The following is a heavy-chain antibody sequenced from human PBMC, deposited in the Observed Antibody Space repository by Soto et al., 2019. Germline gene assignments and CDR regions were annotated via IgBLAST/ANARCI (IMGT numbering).Heavy chain of an antibody. CDR2: INPNSGGT. CDR1: GYTFTGYY. D-gene: IGHD6-13*01. V-gene: IGHV1-2*02. Sequence: ASVKVSCKASGYTFTGYYMHWVRQAPGQGLEWMGWINPNSGGTNYAQKFQGRVTMTRDTSISTAYMELSRLRFDDTAVYYCARDVPFIAPAGTGFDPWGQGTLVTVCS. CDR3: ARDVPFIAPAGTGFDP. J-gene: IGHJ5*02.